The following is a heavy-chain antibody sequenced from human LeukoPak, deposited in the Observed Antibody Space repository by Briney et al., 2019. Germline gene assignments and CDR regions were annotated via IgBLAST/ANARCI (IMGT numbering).Heavy chain of an antibody. CDR1: GYTYTSYG. CDR3: ARDNSVRDEAWWFNP. D-gene: IGHD5-24*01. V-gene: IGHV1-18*01. J-gene: IGHJ5*02. Sequence: GASVKVSRKASGYTYTSYGISWVRQAPGQGLEWMGWISAYNGNTNYAQKLQGRVTMTTDTSTSTAYMELRSLRSEDTAVYYCARDNSVRDEAWWFNPWGQGTLVTVSS. CDR2: ISAYNGNT.